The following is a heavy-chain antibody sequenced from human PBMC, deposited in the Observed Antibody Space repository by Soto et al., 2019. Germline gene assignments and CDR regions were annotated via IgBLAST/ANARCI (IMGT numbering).Heavy chain of an antibody. D-gene: IGHD5-12*01. CDR2: IRSKAYGGTT. Sequence: GGSLRLSCTASGFTFGDYAMSWVRQAPGKGLEWVGFIRSKAYGGTTEYAASVKGRFTISRDDSKSIAYLQMNSLKTEDTAVYYCTRVGGYDYYYYYYGMDVWGQGTTVTVSS. J-gene: IGHJ6*02. CDR3: TRVGGYDYYYYYYGMDV. V-gene: IGHV3-49*04. CDR1: GFTFGDYA.